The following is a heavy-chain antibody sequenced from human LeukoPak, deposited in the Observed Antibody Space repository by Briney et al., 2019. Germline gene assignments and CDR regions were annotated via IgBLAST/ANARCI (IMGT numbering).Heavy chain of an antibody. Sequence: GGSLTLLCAVSGLTLDVYTMLWARHAPGGGLECLSLISWDGGSTYYADSVKGRFTISRDNSKNSLYLQMNSLRTEDTALYYCAKDISNYYYYYMDVWGKGTTVTVSS. V-gene: IGHV3-43*01. CDR1: GLTLDVYT. CDR3: AKDISNYYYYYMDV. J-gene: IGHJ6*03. CDR2: ISWDGGST.